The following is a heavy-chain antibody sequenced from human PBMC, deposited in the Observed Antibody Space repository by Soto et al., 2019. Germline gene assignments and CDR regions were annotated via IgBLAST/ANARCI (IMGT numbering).Heavy chain of an antibody. V-gene: IGHV1-69*12. CDR2: IIPVFGTP. CDR1: GGSFSNYG. CDR3: ARGDATKIVVTTYYGLDV. D-gene: IGHD3-22*01. Sequence: QVQVVQSGAEVKKPGSSVKVSCKASGGSFSNYGISWVRQAPGQGLEWMGGIIPVFGTPHYAQKFQDRVTITAGEATSTAYMEVSTLTSEDTAVYYCARGDATKIVVTTYYGLDVWGQGTTVTVSS. J-gene: IGHJ6*02.